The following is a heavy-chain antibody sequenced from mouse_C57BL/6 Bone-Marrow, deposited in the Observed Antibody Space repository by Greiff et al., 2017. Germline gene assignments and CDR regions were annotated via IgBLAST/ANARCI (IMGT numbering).Heavy chain of an antibody. D-gene: IGHD2-3*01. CDR1: GFNFKDDY. V-gene: IGHV14-4*01. J-gene: IGHJ3*01. Sequence: EVQLQESGAELVRPGASVKLSCTASGFNFKDDYMHWVKQRPEQGLEWIGWIDPENGGTEYASKFQGKATITADTSSNTAYLQLSSLTSEDTSVYYCTTYGYYSWFAYWGQGTLVTVSA. CDR2: IDPENGGT. CDR3: TTYGYYSWFAY.